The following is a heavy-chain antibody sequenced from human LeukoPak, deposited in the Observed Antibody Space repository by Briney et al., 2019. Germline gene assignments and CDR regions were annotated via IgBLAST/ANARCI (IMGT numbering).Heavy chain of an antibody. CDR3: AKDHSSSWYVGYYFDY. D-gene: IGHD6-13*01. J-gene: IGHJ4*02. CDR1: GFTFSSYG. V-gene: IGHV3-30*02. Sequence: GESLGLSCAASGFTFSSYGMHWVRQAPGKGLEWVAFIRYDGSNKYYADSVKGRFTISRDNSTNTLYLQMNSLRAEDTAVYYCAKDHSSSWYVGYYFDYWGQGTLVTVSS. CDR2: IRYDGSNK.